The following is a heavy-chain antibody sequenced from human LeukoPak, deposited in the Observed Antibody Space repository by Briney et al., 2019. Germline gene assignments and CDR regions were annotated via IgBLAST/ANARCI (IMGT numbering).Heavy chain of an antibody. V-gene: IGHV4-39*07. D-gene: IGHD3-3*01. CDR1: GGSISSSSYY. J-gene: IGHJ4*02. CDR3: ARAPRITIFGVVKSWPYYFDY. Sequence: SETLSLTCTVSGGSISSSSYYWSWIRQPPVKGLEWIGSIYYSGSTYYNPSLKSRVTISVDTSKNQFSLKLSSVTAADTAVYYCARAPRITIFGVVKSWPYYFDYWGQGTLVTVSS. CDR2: IYYSGST.